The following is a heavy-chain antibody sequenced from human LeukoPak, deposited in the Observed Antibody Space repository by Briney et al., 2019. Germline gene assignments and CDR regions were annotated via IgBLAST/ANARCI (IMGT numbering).Heavy chain of an antibody. J-gene: IGHJ4*02. V-gene: IGHV1-24*01. CDR3: ATGRYDSSGSINPQFDY. CDR1: GFTFSSYW. D-gene: IGHD3-22*01. Sequence: GGSLRLSCAASGFTFSSYWMSWVRQAPGKGLEWMGGFDPEDGETIYAQKFQGRVTMTEDTSTDTAYMELSSLRSEDTAVYYCATGRYDSSGSINPQFDYWGQGTLVTVSS. CDR2: FDPEDGET.